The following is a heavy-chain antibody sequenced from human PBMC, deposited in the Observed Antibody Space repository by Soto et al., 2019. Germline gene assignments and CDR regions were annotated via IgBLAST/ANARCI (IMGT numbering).Heavy chain of an antibody. D-gene: IGHD2-2*01. CDR2: ISGSGGST. CDR1: GFTFSSYA. Sequence: SLRLSCAASGFTFSSYAMSWVRQAPGKGLEWVSAISGSGGSTYYADSVKGRFTISRDNSKNTLYLQMNSLRAEDTAVYYCAKDRWIVPAVPEGWFDPWGQGTLVTVSS. V-gene: IGHV3-23*01. CDR3: AKDRWIVPAVPEGWFDP. J-gene: IGHJ5*02.